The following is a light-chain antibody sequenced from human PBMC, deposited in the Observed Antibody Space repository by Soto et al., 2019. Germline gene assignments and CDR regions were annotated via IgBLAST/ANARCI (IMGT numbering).Light chain of an antibody. CDR1: QTISSN. V-gene: IGKV3-15*01. Sequence: EIVMTQSPATLSVSPGERATLSCRASQTISSNLAWYQRKPGQAPRLLIYGASTRATGIPARFSGSGSGTEFTLTISSLQSEDFAVYYCQQRSNWPTFGQGTRLEIK. CDR2: GAS. CDR3: QQRSNWPT. J-gene: IGKJ5*01.